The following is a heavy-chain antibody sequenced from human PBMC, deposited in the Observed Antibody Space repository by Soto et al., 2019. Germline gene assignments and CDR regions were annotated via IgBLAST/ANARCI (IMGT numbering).Heavy chain of an antibody. J-gene: IGHJ4*02. Sequence: PXETLCRTCPVFGGSIRSSSYSWGWIRQPPGKGLEWIGSIYYSWSTYYNPSLKSRVTISVDTSKNQLSLKLSSVTAADTAVYYCARRNRYGHFDYWGQGTLVTVYS. CDR3: ARRNRYGHFDY. D-gene: IGHD5-18*01. V-gene: IGHV4-39*01. CDR2: IYYSWST. CDR1: GGSIRSSSYS.